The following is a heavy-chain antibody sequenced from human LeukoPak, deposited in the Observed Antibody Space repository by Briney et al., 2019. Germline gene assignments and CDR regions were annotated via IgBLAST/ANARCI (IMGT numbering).Heavy chain of an antibody. CDR2: IYYSGST. V-gene: IGHV4-59*01. J-gene: IGHJ4*02. CDR3: ARAVLSYCSGGSCPYFGY. CDR1: GGSISNYY. Sequence: SETLSLTCTVSGGSISNYYWTWIRQPPGKGLEWIGYIYYSGSTNYNPSLKSRITISVDTSKNQFSLKLSSVTAADTAIYYCARAVLSYCSGGSCPYFGYWGQGTLVTVSS. D-gene: IGHD2-15*01.